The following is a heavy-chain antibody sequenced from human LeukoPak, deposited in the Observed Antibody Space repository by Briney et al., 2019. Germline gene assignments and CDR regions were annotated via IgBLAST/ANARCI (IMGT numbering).Heavy chain of an antibody. CDR3: ARTYCRGGTCYSWDY. V-gene: IGHV4-31*03. CDR2: INYSVTT. J-gene: IGHJ4*02. CDR1: GDSISSGDYY. D-gene: IGHD2-15*01. Sequence: PSQTLSLTCSVPGDSISSGDYYWSYARQHPGKGLEGIWYINYSVTTYYHPSHTSRVTISVDTSKNQFSLKLSSVTAADTAVYYCARTYCRGGTCYSWDYWGQGTLVTVSS.